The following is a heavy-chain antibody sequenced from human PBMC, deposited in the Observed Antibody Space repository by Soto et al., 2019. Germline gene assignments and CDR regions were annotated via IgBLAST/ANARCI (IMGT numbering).Heavy chain of an antibody. Sequence: QVQLVQSGAEVKKPGASVKVSCKASGYTFTSYDINWVRQATGQGLEWMGWMNPNSGNTGYAQKFQGRVTMTRNTSISTAYMELSSLRSEDTAVYYYARDDYGDSYYYYGMDVWGQGTTVTVSS. V-gene: IGHV1-8*01. J-gene: IGHJ6*02. D-gene: IGHD4-17*01. CDR3: ARDDYGDSYYYYGMDV. CDR1: GYTFTSYD. CDR2: MNPNSGNT.